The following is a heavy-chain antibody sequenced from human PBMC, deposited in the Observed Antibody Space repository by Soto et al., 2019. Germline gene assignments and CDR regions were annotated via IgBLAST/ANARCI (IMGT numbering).Heavy chain of an antibody. D-gene: IGHD7-27*01. CDR1: GFNFRSYS. Sequence: GGSLRLSCVASGFNFRSYSLSWVRQAPGKGLEWIAYIDTSSSLIYYADSVEGRFAISRDNAKNSLYLQVDSLRDEDTALYYCARDFLTGDAREAFDIWGQGTMVTVSS. CDR3: ARDFLTGDAREAFDI. V-gene: IGHV3-48*02. J-gene: IGHJ3*02. CDR2: IDTSSSLI.